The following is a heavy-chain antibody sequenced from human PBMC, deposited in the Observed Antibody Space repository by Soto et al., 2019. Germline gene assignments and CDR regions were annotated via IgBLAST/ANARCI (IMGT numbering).Heavy chain of an antibody. CDR1: GFTFVDYA. Sequence: EVQLVESGGGLVEPGRSLRVSCTTSGFTFVDYAMSWFRQAPGKGLEWVGFIRSKGYGGTTDYAASVKGRFTISRDDSNAIAYLQMNSLKPEDTAVYYCTRSKKFDYWGQGTLVTVSS. CDR2: IRSKGYGGTT. V-gene: IGHV3-49*03. CDR3: TRSKKFDY. J-gene: IGHJ4*02.